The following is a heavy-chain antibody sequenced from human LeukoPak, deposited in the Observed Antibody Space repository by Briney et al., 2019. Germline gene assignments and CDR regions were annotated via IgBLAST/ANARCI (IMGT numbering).Heavy chain of an antibody. D-gene: IGHD4-17*01. V-gene: IGHV3-23*01. CDR2: ISGSGGST. CDR3: GKDWGERGDYGGAFGY. J-gene: IGHJ4*02. CDR1: GFTFSSYA. Sequence: GGSLRLSCAASGFTFSSYAMSWVRQAPGKGLEWVSAISGSGGSTYYADSVKGRFTIPRDNSKNTLYLQMNMLGAQDTSVDSWGKDWGERGDYGGAFGYWGQGTLVTVSS.